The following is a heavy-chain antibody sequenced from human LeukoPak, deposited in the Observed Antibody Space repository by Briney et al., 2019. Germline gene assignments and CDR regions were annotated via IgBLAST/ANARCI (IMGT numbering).Heavy chain of an antibody. V-gene: IGHV3-23*01. J-gene: IGHJ4*02. CDR2: ISGSGGST. CDR1: GFTFSSYA. CDR3: AKAAIVATARYYFDY. Sequence: TGGSLRLSCAASGFTFSSYAMSWVRQAPGKGLEWVSAISGSGGSTYYADSVKGRFTISRDNSKNTLYLQMNSLRAEDTAVYYCAKAAIVATARYYFDYWDQGTLVTVSS. D-gene: IGHD5-12*01.